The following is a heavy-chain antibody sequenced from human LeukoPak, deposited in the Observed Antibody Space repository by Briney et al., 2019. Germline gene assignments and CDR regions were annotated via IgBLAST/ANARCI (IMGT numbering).Heavy chain of an antibody. J-gene: IGHJ3*02. Sequence: PGGSLRLSCAASGFTFSSYSMNWVRQAPGKGLEWVSSISSSSSYIYYADSVKGRFTISRDNAKNSLYLQMNSLRAEDTAVYYCAGDTAKEYYYDSSGRANAFDIWGQGTMVTVSS. CDR2: ISSSSSYI. V-gene: IGHV3-21*01. CDR1: GFTFSSYS. CDR3: AGDTAKEYYYDSSGRANAFDI. D-gene: IGHD3-22*01.